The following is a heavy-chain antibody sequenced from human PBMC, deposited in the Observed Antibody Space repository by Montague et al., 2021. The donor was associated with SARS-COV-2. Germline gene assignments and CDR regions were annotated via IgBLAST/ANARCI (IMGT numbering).Heavy chain of an antibody. Sequence: SLRLSCAASGFTFSSSSVNWVRQAPGKGLEWVSSINSAGSTNYADSVKXRFTISRDNAKNSLYLQMNSLRAEDTAVYYCARDPLGDYYVRGGYYILGFDYWGQGTLVTVSS. D-gene: IGHD3-22*01. V-gene: IGHV3-21*01. CDR3: ARDPLGDYYVRGGYYILGFDY. CDR2: INSAGST. CDR1: GFTFSSSS. J-gene: IGHJ4*02.